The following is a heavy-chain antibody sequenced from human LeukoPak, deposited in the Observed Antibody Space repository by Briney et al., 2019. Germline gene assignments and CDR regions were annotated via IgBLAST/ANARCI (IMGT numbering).Heavy chain of an antibody. D-gene: IGHD6-19*01. CDR1: GFTFSSYA. CDR3: ARHSSGWLFDN. CDR2: ISYDGSNK. V-gene: IGHV3-30-3*01. J-gene: IGHJ4*02. Sequence: GGSLRLSCAASGFTFSSYAMHWVRQAPGKGLEWVAVISYDGSNKYYADSVKGRFTISRDNSKNTLYLQMNSLRAEDTAVYYCARHSSGWLFDNWGQGTLVTVSS.